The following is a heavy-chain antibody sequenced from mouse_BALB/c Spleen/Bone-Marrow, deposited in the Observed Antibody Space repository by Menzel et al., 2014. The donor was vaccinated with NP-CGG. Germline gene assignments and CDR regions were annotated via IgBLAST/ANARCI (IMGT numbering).Heavy chain of an antibody. CDR2: INNNGGST. Sequence: DVKLVESGGGLVQPGGSLKLSCVASEFTFSSYGMSWVRQTPDKRLELVATINNNGGSTYYPDSVKGQFTISRDNAKNTLYLQMSSLKSEDTAMYYCARVYGWYFDVWGAGTTVTVSS. CDR1: EFTFSSYG. J-gene: IGHJ1*01. D-gene: IGHD1-1*01. CDR3: ARVYGWYFDV. V-gene: IGHV5-6-3*01.